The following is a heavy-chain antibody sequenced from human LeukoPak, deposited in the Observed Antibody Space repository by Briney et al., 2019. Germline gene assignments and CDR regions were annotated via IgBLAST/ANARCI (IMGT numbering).Heavy chain of an antibody. D-gene: IGHD2-2*01. CDR2: ISYDGSNK. J-gene: IGHJ6*03. CDR1: GFTFSSYA. V-gene: IGHV3-30*01. Sequence: GRSLRLSCAASGFTFSSYAMHWVRQAPGKGLEWVAVISYDGSNKYYADSVKGRFTISRDNSKNTLYLQMNSLRAEDTAVYYCARDTVDCSSTSCSHYHYYYMDVWGKGTTVTVSS. CDR3: ARDTVDCSSTSCSHYHYYYMDV.